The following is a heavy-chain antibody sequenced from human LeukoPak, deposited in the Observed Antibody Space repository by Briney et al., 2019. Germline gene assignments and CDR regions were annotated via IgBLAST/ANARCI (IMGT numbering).Heavy chain of an antibody. Sequence: ASVKVSCKASGYTFTGYYMHWVRQAPGQGLEWMGWINPNSGGTNYAQKFQGRVTMTRDTSISTAYMELSRLRSDDTAVYYCAREYYGVIFSHYLDVWGKGTTVTVSS. CDR1: GYTFTGYY. J-gene: IGHJ6*04. CDR3: AREYYGVIFSHYLDV. D-gene: IGHD3-9*01. V-gene: IGHV1-2*02. CDR2: INPNSGGT.